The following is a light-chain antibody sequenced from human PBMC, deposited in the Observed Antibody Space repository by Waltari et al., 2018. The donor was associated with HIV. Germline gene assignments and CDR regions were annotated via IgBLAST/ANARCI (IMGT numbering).Light chain of an antibody. CDR3: STWDASLNGWV. Sequence: QSVLTQPPSASGTPGQRVTISCSGSSPSIGNYTINWYRQLPGMAPKLLIYSNNQRPSGLPDRFSGSKSGTSASLAISGLQSEDEADYSCSTWDASLNGWVFGGGTKLTVL. J-gene: IGLJ3*02. V-gene: IGLV1-44*01. CDR1: SPSIGNYT. CDR2: SNN.